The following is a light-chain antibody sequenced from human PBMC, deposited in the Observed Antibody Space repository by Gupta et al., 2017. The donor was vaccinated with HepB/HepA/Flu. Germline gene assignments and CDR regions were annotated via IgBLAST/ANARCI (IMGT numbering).Light chain of an antibody. J-gene: IGKJ1*01. CDR3: QQSYSTPTT. Sequence: DIQMTQSPSYLSASVGDRVTITCRASQSISSYLHWYQQKPGKAPRLLMYSTSKVESGVPSRFSGSGSGTDFTLTIRSLQPEDFATYYCQQSYSTPTTFGQGAKVEI. CDR2: STS. CDR1: QSISSY. V-gene: IGKV1-39*01.